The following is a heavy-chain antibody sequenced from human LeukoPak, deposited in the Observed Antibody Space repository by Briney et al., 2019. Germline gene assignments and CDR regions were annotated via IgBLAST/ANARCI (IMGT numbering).Heavy chain of an antibody. J-gene: IGHJ4*02. V-gene: IGHV4-59*08. D-gene: IGHD6-13*01. CDR3: ARRVGIAGMFDY. CDR1: GGSMSSHH. Sequence: SETLSLTCTVSGGSMSSHHWGWIRQPPGKGLEWIGYILYSGSTYYNPSLKSRVTISVDTSKNQFSLKLSSVTAADTAVYYCARRVGIAGMFDYWGQGTLVTVSS. CDR2: ILYSGST.